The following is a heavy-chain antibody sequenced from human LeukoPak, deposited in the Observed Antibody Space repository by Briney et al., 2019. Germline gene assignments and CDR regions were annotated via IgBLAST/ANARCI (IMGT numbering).Heavy chain of an antibody. CDR1: GFTFSSYA. D-gene: IGHD2-21*02. J-gene: IGHJ6*03. V-gene: IGHV3-30*04. CDR2: ISYDGSNK. CDR3: ARAGYCGGDCYSRYYYYYMDV. Sequence: PGGSLRLSCAASGFTFSSYAMHWVRQAPGKGLEWVAVISYDGSNKYYADSVKGRFTISRDNSKNTLYLQMNSLRAEDTAVYYCARAGYCGGDCYSRYYYYYMDVWGKGTTVTVSS.